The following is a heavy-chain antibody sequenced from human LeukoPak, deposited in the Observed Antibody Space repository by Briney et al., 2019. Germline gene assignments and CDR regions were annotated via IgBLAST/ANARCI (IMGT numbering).Heavy chain of an antibody. Sequence: GGSLRLSCAASGFTFKMYAMSWVRQAPGKGLEWVSSISRTGSDTYYADSVKGRFSISRDNSKNTLNLHIYSLRSEDSAVYYCAKDILLPQHGYGYGPGGYWGQGTLVTVSS. CDR2: ISRTGSDT. D-gene: IGHD5-18*01. J-gene: IGHJ4*02. V-gene: IGHV3-23*01. CDR1: GFTFKMYA. CDR3: AKDILLPQHGYGYGPGGY.